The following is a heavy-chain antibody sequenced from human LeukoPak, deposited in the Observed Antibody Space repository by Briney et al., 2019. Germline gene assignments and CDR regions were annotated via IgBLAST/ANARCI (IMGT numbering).Heavy chain of an antibody. J-gene: IGHJ4*02. V-gene: IGHV4-38-2*02. Sequence: SETLSLTCTVSGYSISSGYYWGWIRQPPGKGLEWIGNIYPTGSTYYNPSLKSRVTISVDTSKNQFSLRLTSVTAADTAVYYCARVLGYGSGSCVDYWGQGTLVTVSS. CDR1: GYSISSGYY. CDR3: ARVLGYGSGSCVDY. CDR2: IYPTGST. D-gene: IGHD3-10*01.